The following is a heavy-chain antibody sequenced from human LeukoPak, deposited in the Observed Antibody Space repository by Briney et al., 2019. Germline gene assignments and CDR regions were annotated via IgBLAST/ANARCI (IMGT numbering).Heavy chain of an antibody. CDR2: IYYSGST. D-gene: IGHD6-19*01. CDR3: ARLDWDSSGWDPYDY. CDR1: GGSISSGGYY. V-gene: IGHV4-31*03. Sequence: PSETLSLTCTVSGGSISSGGYYWSWIRQHPGKGLEWIGYIYYSGSTYYNPSLKSRVTISVDTSKNQFSLKLSSVTAADTAVYYCARLDWDSSGWDPYDYWGQGTLVTVSS. J-gene: IGHJ4*02.